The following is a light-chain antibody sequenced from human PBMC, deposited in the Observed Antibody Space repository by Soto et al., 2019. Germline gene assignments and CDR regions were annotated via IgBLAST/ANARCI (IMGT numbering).Light chain of an antibody. V-gene: IGKV3-15*01. J-gene: IGKJ2*01. CDR2: GAS. CDR3: QQYNNWPMYT. CDR1: QSVGSN. Sequence: EIVMTQSPATLSVSPGDRATLSCRASQSVGSNLVWYQQKPGQAPRLLIYGASTRATGIPARFSGSGSGTEFTLTISSLQSEDFAVYYCQQYNNWPMYTFGQGTKLEIK.